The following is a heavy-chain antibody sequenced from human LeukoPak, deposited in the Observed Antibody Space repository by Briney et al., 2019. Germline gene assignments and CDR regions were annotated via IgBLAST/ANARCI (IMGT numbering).Heavy chain of an antibody. J-gene: IGHJ6*02. CDR2: ISSSGSTI. Sequence: GGSLRLSCAASGFTFSSYEMNWVRQAPGKGLEWVSCISSSGSTIYYADSVKGRFTISRDNAKNSLSLQMNSLRAEDTAVYYCARPADHYYYGMDVWGQGTTVTVSS. V-gene: IGHV3-48*03. CDR1: GFTFSSYE. CDR3: ARPADHYYYGMDV.